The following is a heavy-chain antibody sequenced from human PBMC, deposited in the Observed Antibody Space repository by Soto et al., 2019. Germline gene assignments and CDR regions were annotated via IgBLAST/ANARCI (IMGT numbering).Heavy chain of an antibody. CDR3: ARGAARLYYYYYGMDV. J-gene: IGHJ6*02. D-gene: IGHD6-6*01. Sequence: SETLSLTCTVSGGSISRYYWRWIRQPPGKGLEWIGYIYYSGSTNYNPSLKSRVTISVDTSKNQFSLKLSSVTAADTAVYYCARGAARLYYYYYGMDVWGQGTTVT. CDR1: GGSISRYY. CDR2: IYYSGST. V-gene: IGHV4-59*01.